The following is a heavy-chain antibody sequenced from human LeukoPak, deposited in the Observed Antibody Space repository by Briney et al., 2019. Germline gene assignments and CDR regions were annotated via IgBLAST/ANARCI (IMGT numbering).Heavy chain of an antibody. J-gene: IGHJ4*02. CDR3: ARAGEPVLGFGESHQYYFDY. CDR2: IYYSGST. D-gene: IGHD3-10*01. CDR1: GGSISSGGYY. V-gene: IGHV4-31*03. Sequence: SQTLSLTCTVSGGSISSGGYYWSWIRQHPGKGLKWIGYIYYSGSTYYNPSLKSRVTISVDTSKNQFSLKLSSVTAADTAVYYCARAGEPVLGFGESHQYYFDYWGQGTLVTVSS.